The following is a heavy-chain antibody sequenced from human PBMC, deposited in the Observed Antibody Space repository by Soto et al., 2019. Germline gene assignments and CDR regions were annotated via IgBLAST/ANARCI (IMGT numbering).Heavy chain of an antibody. CDR3: ARVVVVAAELYERGVRYYYYMDV. CDR1: GFTFSSYW. V-gene: IGHV3-7*01. D-gene: IGHD2-15*01. Sequence: PGGSLRLSCAASGFTFSSYWMSWVRQAPGKGLEWVANIKQDGSEKYYVDSVKGRFTISRDNAKNSLYLQMNSLRAEDTAVYYCARVVVVAAELYERGVRYYYYMDVWGKGTTVTVSS. CDR2: IKQDGSEK. J-gene: IGHJ6*03.